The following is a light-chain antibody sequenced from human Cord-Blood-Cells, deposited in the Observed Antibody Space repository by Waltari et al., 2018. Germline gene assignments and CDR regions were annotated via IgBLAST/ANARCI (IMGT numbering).Light chain of an antibody. J-gene: IGKJ1*01. V-gene: IGKV1-39*01. CDR1: QSIRSC. CDR2: AAS. CDR3: QQSYSTPWT. Sequence: DIQMTQSPSSLSASVGDRVAITCRASQSIRSCLYWYQQKPGKAPKLLIYAASSLQSGVPSRFSGSGSGTDFTLTISSLQPEDFATYYCQQSYSTPWTFGQGTKVEIK.